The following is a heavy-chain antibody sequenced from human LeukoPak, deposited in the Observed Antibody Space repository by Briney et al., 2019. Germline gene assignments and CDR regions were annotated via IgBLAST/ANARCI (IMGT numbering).Heavy chain of an antibody. J-gene: IGHJ4*02. CDR1: GFTFSNAW. Sequence: GGSLRLSCAASGFTFSNAWMSWVRQAPGKGLEWVGRIKSKTDGGTTDYAAPVKGRFTISRDDSKNTLYLQMNSLKTEDTAVYYCTTAGGYYYAYFDYLGQGTLVTVSS. V-gene: IGHV3-15*01. CDR3: TTAGGYYYAYFDY. CDR2: IKSKTDGGTT. D-gene: IGHD3-22*01.